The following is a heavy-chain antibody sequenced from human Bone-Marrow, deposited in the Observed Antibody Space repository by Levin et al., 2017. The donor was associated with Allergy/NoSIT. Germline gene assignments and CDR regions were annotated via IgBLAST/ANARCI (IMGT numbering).Heavy chain of an antibody. CDR3: AKHMFQGVAYFEY. Sequence: GGSLRLSCAASGFTFSSNAMNWVRQAPGKGLEWVSAISGDSDYTYYADSVKGRFTISRDNAKNTLYLQMNSLRAEDTAVYYCAKHMFQGVAYFEYWGQGTLVTVSS. CDR2: ISGDSDYT. J-gene: IGHJ4*02. D-gene: IGHD3-10*01. V-gene: IGHV3-23*01. CDR1: GFTFSSNA.